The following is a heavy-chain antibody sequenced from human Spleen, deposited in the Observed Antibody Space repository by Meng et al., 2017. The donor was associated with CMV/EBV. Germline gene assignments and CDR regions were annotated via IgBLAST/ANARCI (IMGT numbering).Heavy chain of an antibody. CDR1: GGSISISNW. Sequence: SETLSLTCAVSGGSISISNWWSWVRQPPGKGLEWIGEIYHSGTTNYNPSLKSRVTISLDKSKNQFSLKLDSVTAADTAVYYCARDVGYSLNWFDPWGQGTLVTVSS. J-gene: IGHJ5*02. CDR2: IYHSGTT. V-gene: IGHV4-4*02. CDR3: ARDVGYSLNWFDP. D-gene: IGHD4-11*01.